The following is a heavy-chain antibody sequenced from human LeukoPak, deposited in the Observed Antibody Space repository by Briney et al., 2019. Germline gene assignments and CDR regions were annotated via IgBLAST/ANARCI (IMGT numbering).Heavy chain of an antibody. J-gene: IGHJ4*02. V-gene: IGHV3-69-1*01. CDR3: ERENYYKFDF. CDR1: EFTFSMYF. Sequence: PGGFLRLSCATSEFTFSMYFMAWFRQVPGKGLEWVSSITGSRDTNYADSVKGRFTISRDNAKNSLHLQMSSLRAEDTAVYYCERENYYKFDFWGQGTLVTVSS. D-gene: IGHD3-22*01. CDR2: ITGSRDT.